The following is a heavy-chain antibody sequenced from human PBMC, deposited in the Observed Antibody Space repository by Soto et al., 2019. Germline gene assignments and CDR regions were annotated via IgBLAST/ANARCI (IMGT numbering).Heavy chain of an antibody. CDR1: GFTFSSYW. CDR3: ARRLAQAPTGENYYYYGMDV. V-gene: IGHV3-74*01. Sequence: PXGSLRLSCAASGFTFSSYWIHWVRQAPGKGLVWVSRINSDGSSTSYADSVKGRFTISRDNAKNTLYLQMNSLRAEDTAVYYCARRLAQAPTGENYYYYGMDVWGQGTTVTVSS. CDR2: INSDGSST. J-gene: IGHJ6*02. D-gene: IGHD3-16*01.